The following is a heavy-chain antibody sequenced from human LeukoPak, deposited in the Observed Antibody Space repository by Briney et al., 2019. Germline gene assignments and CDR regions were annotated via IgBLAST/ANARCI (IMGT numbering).Heavy chain of an antibody. CDR2: IYHSRST. V-gene: IGHV4-38-2*01. CDR3: ARYYYDSSGYYWGNFDY. CDR1: GYSLSSGYY. Sequence: SETLSLTCAVSGYSLSSGYYWGWIRQPPGKGLEWIGNIYHSRSTYYNPSLKSRVTISVDTSKNQFSLKLSSVTAADTAVYYCARYYYDSSGYYWGNFDYWGQGTLVTVSS. D-gene: IGHD3-22*01. J-gene: IGHJ4*02.